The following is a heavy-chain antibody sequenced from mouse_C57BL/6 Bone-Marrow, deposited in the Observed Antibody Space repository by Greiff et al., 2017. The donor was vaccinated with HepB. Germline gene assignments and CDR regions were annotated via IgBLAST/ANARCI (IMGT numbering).Heavy chain of an antibody. CDR3: ARSPLYYYGSSYCWYFDV. CDR2: ISYSGST. V-gene: IGHV3-8*01. J-gene: IGHJ1*03. CDR1: GYSITSDY. Sequence: EVQGVESGPGLAKPSQTLSLTCSVTGYSITSDYWNWIRKFPGNKLEYMGYISYSGSTYYNPSLKSRISITRDTSKNQYYLQLNSVTTEDTATYYCARSPLYYYGSSYCWYFDVWGTGTTVTVSS. D-gene: IGHD1-1*01.